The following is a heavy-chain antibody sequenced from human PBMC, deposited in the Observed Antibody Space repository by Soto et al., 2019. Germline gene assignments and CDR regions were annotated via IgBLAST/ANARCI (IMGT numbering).Heavy chain of an antibody. Sequence: QVQLVESGGGVVQPGRSLRLSCAASGFTFSSYAMHWVRQAQGKGLEWVAVISYDGSNKYYAASVKGRFTISRDNSKNTLYLQMNSLRAEDTAVYYCAIESYDILTGYTPNYWGQGTLVTVSS. CDR3: AIESYDILTGYTPNY. CDR2: ISYDGSNK. J-gene: IGHJ4*02. V-gene: IGHV3-30-3*01. D-gene: IGHD3-9*01. CDR1: GFTFSSYA.